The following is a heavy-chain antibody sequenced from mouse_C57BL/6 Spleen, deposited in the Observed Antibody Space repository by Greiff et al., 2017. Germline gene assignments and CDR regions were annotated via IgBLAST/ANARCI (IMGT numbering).Heavy chain of an antibody. J-gene: IGHJ2*01. V-gene: IGHV1-36*01. CDR3: ARDVTTVEGGYFDY. CDR2: VYPYNGGT. Sequence: VHVKQSGPVLVKPGPSVKISCKASGFTFTDYYMHWVKQSHGKSLEWIGLVYPYNGGTSYNQKFKGKATLTVDTSSSTAYMELNSLTSEDSAVYYCARDVTTVEGGYFDYWGQGTTLTVSS. D-gene: IGHD1-1*01. CDR1: GFTFTDYY.